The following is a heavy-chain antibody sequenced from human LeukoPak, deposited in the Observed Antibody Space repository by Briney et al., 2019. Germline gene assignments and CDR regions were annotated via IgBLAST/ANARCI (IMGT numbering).Heavy chain of an antibody. CDR2: IYPGDSDT. D-gene: IGHD6-13*01. CDR3: ARHKGRIAAAGLQTPLDY. J-gene: IGHJ4*02. CDR1: GYSFTSYW. V-gene: IGHV5-51*01. Sequence: GESLKISCKGSGYSFTSYWIGWVRQMPGKGLEWMGIIYPGDSDTRYSPSFQGQVTISADKSISTAYLQWSSLKASDTAMYYCARHKGRIAAAGLQTPLDYWGQGTLVTVSS.